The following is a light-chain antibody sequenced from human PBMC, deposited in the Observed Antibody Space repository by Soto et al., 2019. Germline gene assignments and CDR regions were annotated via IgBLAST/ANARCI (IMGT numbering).Light chain of an antibody. CDR1: QIISNW. CDR3: QQSNSYPFT. Sequence: DIQMTQSPSTLSASVGDRVTITCRASQIISNWLAWYQQKPGKAPKVLIYKASSLETGVPSRFSGSGSGTEFTLTISSLQPDDFAPYYCQQSNSYPFTFGPGTKVNIK. CDR2: KAS. V-gene: IGKV1-5*03. J-gene: IGKJ3*01.